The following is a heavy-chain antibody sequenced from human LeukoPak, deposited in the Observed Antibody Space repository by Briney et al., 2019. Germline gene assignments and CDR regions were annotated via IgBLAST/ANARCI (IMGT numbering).Heavy chain of an antibody. CDR1: AFTFISFP. Sequence: GGSLRHSCAATAFTFISFPKTWVRQAPGKGLEWVSTIGGSGGGTFYADSVKGRFTISRDNSKNTLYLQMNSLRVDDTAVYYCAKGSSSGWSKFDYSGQGTLVTVSS. CDR3: AKGSSSGWSKFDY. J-gene: IGHJ4*02. CDR2: IGGSGGGT. D-gene: IGHD6-19*01. V-gene: IGHV3-23*01.